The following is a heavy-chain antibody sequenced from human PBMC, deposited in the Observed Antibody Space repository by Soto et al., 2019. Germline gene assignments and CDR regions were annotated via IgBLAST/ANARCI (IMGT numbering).Heavy chain of an antibody. CDR1: GFSLSTSGMR. V-gene: IGHV2-70*04. D-gene: IGHD1-1*01. CDR2: IDWDDDK. Sequence: SGPTLVNPTQTLTLTCTFSGFSLSTSGMRVSWIRQPPGKALEWLARIDWDDDKFYSTSLKTRLTISKDTSKNQVVLTMTNMDPVDTATYYCAKTGTDGSWFDPWGQGTLVTVSS. J-gene: IGHJ5*02. CDR3: AKTGTDGSWFDP.